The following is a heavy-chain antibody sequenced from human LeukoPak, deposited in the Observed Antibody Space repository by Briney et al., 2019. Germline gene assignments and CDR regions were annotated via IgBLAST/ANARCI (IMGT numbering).Heavy chain of an antibody. CDR2: ISSDTSTR. CDR1: GFTFTSYS. V-gene: IGHV3-48*01. J-gene: IGHJ4*02. Sequence: PGGSLRLSCAASGFTFTSYSMNWVRQAPGKGLEWVSYISSDTSTRYYADSVKGRFTISRDNAKNSLYLQMNSLRAEDTAIYYCAQSFDNWGQGILVTVSS. CDR3: AQSFDN.